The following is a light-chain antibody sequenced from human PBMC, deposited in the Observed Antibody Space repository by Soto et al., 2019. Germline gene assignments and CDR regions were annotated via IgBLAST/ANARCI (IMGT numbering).Light chain of an antibody. CDR2: EGS. CDR3: CSYAGSSTFPDVV. J-gene: IGLJ2*01. Sequence: QSVLTQPASVSGSPGQSITISCTGTSSDVGSYNLVSRYQQHPGKAPKLMIYEGSKRPSGVSNRFSGSKSGNTASLTISGLQAEDEADYYCCSYAGSSTFPDVVFGGGTKVTVL. V-gene: IGLV2-23*03. CDR1: SSDVGSYNL.